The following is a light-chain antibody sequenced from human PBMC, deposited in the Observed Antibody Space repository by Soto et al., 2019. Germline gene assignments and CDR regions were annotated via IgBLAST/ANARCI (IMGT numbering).Light chain of an antibody. CDR2: AAS. V-gene: IGKV1-39*01. CDR1: QSISSF. J-gene: IGKJ1*01. Sequence: DIHMTQSPSSLSASVGDRVTITCRASQSISSFLNWYQQKPGKAPHLLIYAASSLRYGVPSRFRGSESGKEFTLTISSLQPADFATYSCQQSYTTPWTFGQGTKVDIK. CDR3: QQSYTTPWT.